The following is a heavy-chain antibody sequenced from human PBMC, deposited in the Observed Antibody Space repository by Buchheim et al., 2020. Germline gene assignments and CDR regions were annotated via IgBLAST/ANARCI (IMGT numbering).Heavy chain of an antibody. CDR2: ISGSGGST. V-gene: IGHV3-23*01. CDR1: GFTFSSYA. CDR3: AKDRAPVLPAAILYYYYGTDV. J-gene: IGHJ6*02. D-gene: IGHD2-2*02. Sequence: EVQLLESGGGLVQPGGSLRLSCAASGFTFSSYAMSWVRQAPGKGLEWVSTISGSGGSTYYADSVKGRFIISRDNSKNTLYFQMNSLRAEDTAVYYCAKDRAPVLPAAILYYYYGTDVWGQGTT.